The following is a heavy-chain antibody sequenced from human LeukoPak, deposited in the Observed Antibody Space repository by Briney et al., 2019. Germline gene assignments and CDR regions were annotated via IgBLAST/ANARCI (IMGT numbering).Heavy chain of an antibody. CDR2: IYRDGSS. J-gene: IGHJ4*02. V-gene: IGHV3-53*05. CDR1: GLSVSSNY. CDR3: AKDRGVGAIDY. Sequence: GGSLRLSCVASGLSVSSNYMSWVRQAPGKGLEWVSVIYRDGSSYYAESVKGRFTISTDNSKNSLYLQMNSLRTEDTAFYYCAKDRGVGAIDYWGQGTLVTVSS. D-gene: IGHD1-26*01.